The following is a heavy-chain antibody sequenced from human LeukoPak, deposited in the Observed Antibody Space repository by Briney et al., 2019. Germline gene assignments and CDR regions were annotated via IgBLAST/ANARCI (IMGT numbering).Heavy chain of an antibody. CDR3: ANLKGGRSGWAFDY. V-gene: IGHV3-23*01. Sequence: GGSLRLSCAASGFTFSSYAMSWVRQAPGKGLEWVSAISSGGGSTYYADSVKGRFTISRDNSKNTLYLQMNSLRAEDTAMYYCANLKGGRSGWAFDYWGQGTLVTVSS. J-gene: IGHJ4*02. CDR2: ISSGGGST. CDR1: GFTFSSYA. D-gene: IGHD6-19*01.